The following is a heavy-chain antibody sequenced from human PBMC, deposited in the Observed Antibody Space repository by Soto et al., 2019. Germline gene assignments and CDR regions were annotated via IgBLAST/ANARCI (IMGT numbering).Heavy chain of an antibody. V-gene: IGHV3-30*18. D-gene: IGHD4-17*01. Sequence: GGSLRLSCAASGFTFSSYGMHWVRQAPGKGLEWVAVISYDGSNKYYADSVKGRFTISRDNSKNTLYLQMNSLRAEDTAVFYCAKGQTTVVTRWCDPWGQGTLVTVSS. J-gene: IGHJ5*01. CDR2: ISYDGSNK. CDR3: AKGQTTVVTRWCDP. CDR1: GFTFSSYG.